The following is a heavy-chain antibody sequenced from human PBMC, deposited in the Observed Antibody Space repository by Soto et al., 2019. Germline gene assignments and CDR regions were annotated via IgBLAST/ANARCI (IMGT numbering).Heavy chain of an antibody. CDR1: VGSFKSWSYS. CDR2: VYHTGRT. D-gene: IGHD3-3*01. J-gene: IGHJ4*02. CDR3: ARDFAYFDS. V-gene: IGHV4-61*01. Sequence: SETLSLTFTLSVGSFKSWSYSRGWIRQPPGKGLEWIGYVYHTGRTSYNPSLKSRVSISMDTSKNQFSLNLDSVTAADTAVYFCARDFAYFDSWGQGTLVTVSS.